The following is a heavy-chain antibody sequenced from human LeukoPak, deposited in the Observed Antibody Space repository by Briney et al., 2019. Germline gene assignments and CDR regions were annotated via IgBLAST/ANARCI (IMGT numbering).Heavy chain of an antibody. J-gene: IGHJ4*02. V-gene: IGHV3-21*06. CDR2: IGPTGSDR. CDR3: ATETNGRHYDY. D-gene: IGHD1-14*01. Sequence: GGSLRLSCTASGLTFSTSGFYWVRQAPGKGLEWVASIGPTGSDRYHAVSIKGRFTISRDNANNFLYLQMNSLRVEDTAVYYCATETNGRHYDYWGQGTLLTVSS. CDR1: GLTFSTSG.